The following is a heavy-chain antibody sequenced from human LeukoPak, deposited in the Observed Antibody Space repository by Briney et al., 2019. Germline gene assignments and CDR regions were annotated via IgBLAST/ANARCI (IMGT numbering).Heavy chain of an antibody. CDR2: IHTGGTT. V-gene: IGHV3-53*01. D-gene: IGHD3-10*01. J-gene: IGHJ4*02. Sequence: GSLRLSCVASGFDISYNYVGWVRQAPGKGLEWVSVIHTGGTTHYTDSVKGRFTISKDNSNNTVFLQMNSVRVEDTAVYYCARVWFGYFFQWGQGVLVTVSS. CDR1: GFDISYNY. CDR3: ARVWFGYFFQ.